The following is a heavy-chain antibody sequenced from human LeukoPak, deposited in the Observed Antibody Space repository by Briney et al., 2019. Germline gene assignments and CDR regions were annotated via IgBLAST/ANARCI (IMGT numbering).Heavy chain of an antibody. CDR2: ISSSSSTI. CDR3: ARSHSSGWYWWFDP. CDR1: GFTFSSYS. V-gene: IGHV3-48*01. J-gene: IGHJ5*02. Sequence: GGSLRLSCAASGFTFSSYSMNWVRQAPGKGLEWVSYISSSSSTIYYAGSVKGRFTISRDNAKNSLYLQMNSLRAEDTAVYYCARSHSSGWYWWFDPWGQGTLVTVSS. D-gene: IGHD6-13*01.